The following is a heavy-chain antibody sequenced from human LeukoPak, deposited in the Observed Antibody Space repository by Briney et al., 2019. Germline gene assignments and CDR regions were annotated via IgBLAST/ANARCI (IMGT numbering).Heavy chain of an antibody. J-gene: IGHJ4*02. Sequence: GASVKVSCKASGGTVSSYAISWVRQAPGQGLEWMGRTIPILGIANYAQKFQGRVTITADKSTSTAYMELSSLRSEDTAVYYCARELAYCGGDCSNYFDYWGQGTLVTVSS. D-gene: IGHD2-21*02. V-gene: IGHV1-69*04. CDR1: GGTVSSYA. CDR3: ARELAYCGGDCSNYFDY. CDR2: TIPILGIA.